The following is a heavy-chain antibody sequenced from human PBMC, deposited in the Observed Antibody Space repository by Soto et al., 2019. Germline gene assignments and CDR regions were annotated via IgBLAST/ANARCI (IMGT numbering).Heavy chain of an antibody. J-gene: IGHJ3*01. D-gene: IGHD3-3*01. CDR2: ISAHNGNT. V-gene: IGHV1-18*01. CDR1: GYTFTSYG. Sequence: ASVKVSCKASGYTFTSYGISWVRQAPGQGLEWMGWISAHNGNTNFAQKLQDRVTMTTDTSTSTAYMELRSLRSDDTAVYYCAGDGITIFGEQADGFDLWGRGTMVTASS. CDR3: AGDGITIFGEQADGFDL.